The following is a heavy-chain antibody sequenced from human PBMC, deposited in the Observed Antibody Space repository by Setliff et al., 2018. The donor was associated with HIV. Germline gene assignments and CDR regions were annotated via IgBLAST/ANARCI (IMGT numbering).Heavy chain of an antibody. J-gene: IGHJ4*02. Sequence: SETLSLTCTVSGGSISSRNFYGGWIRQPPGKGLEWIVSIAYTGSGYYNSSLKSRVTISVDTSRNECSLKLTSVTAADTAVYYCAREVRWELPQGFDHWGQGSQVTVSS. CDR3: AREVRWELPQGFDH. CDR1: GGSISSRNFY. D-gene: IGHD1-26*01. CDR2: IAYTGSG. V-gene: IGHV4-39*07.